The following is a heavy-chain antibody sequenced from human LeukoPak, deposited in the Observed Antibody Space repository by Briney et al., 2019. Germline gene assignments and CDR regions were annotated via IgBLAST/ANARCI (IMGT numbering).Heavy chain of an antibody. Sequence: SETLSHTCTVSGGSISSGDYYWSWIRQPPGKGLEWIGYIYYSGSTYYNPSLKSRVTISVDTSKNQFSLKLSSVTAADTAVYYCARVPWGYYGSGSYHEYFQHWGQGTLVTVSS. J-gene: IGHJ1*01. D-gene: IGHD3-10*01. CDR3: ARVPWGYYGSGSYHEYFQH. CDR1: GGSISSGDYY. CDR2: IYYSGST. V-gene: IGHV4-30-4*01.